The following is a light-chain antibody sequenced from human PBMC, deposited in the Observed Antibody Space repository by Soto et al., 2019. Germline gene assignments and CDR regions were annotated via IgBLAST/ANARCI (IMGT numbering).Light chain of an antibody. CDR3: QHYHNLPFT. CDR2: DAA. V-gene: IGKV1-33*01. Sequence: DIQMTQSPSSLSASVGDTVTITCQASQDISNYLSWYQQKPGKAPKLLIYDAANLQTGVPSRFSGGGSGTHFALTISSLQPEDIATYYCQHYHNLPFTFGPGTKVDVK. CDR1: QDISNY. J-gene: IGKJ3*01.